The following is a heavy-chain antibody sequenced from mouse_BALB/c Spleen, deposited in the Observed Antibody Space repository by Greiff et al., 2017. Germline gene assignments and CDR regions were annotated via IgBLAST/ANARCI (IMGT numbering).Heavy chain of an antibody. CDR1: GYTFTSYV. J-gene: IGHJ1*01. V-gene: IGHV1-14*01. CDR2: INPYNDGT. Sequence: VQLQQSGPELVKPGASVKMSCKASGYTFTSYVMHWVKQKPGQGLEWIGYINPYNDGTKYNEKFKGKATLTSDKSSSTAYMELSSMTSEDSAVYYCAYGYGSYWYFDVWGAGTTVTVSS. CDR3: AYGYGSYWYFDV. D-gene: IGHD2-2*01.